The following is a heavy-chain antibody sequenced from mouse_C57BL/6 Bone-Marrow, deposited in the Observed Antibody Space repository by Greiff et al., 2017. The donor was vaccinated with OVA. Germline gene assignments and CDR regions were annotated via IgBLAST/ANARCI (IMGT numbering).Heavy chain of an antibody. J-gene: IGHJ3*01. CDR1: GFSFNTYA. V-gene: IGHV10-1*01. Sequence: EVMLVESGGGLVQPKGSLKLSCAASGFSFNTYAMNWVRQAPGKGLEWVARIRSKSNNYATYYADSVKDRFTISRDDSESMLYLQMNNLKTEDTAMYYCVRPHYDYDWFAYWGQGTLVTVSA. CDR2: IRSKSNNYAT. D-gene: IGHD2-4*01. CDR3: VRPHYDYDWFAY.